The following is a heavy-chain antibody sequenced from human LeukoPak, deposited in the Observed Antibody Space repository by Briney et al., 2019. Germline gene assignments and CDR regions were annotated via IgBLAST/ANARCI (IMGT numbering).Heavy chain of an antibody. CDR1: GGSFSGYY. J-gene: IGHJ4*02. CDR2: INHSGST. CDR3: ARGSPLRSYSMGVGTA. V-gene: IGHV4-34*01. Sequence: PSETLSLTCAVYGGSFSGYYWSWLRQPPGKGLEWIGEINHSGSTNYNPSLKSRSTISVDTSKNQYSLKLSSVPAADTAVYYCARGSPLRSYSMGVGTAWGQGTLVTVSS. D-gene: IGHD4-11*01.